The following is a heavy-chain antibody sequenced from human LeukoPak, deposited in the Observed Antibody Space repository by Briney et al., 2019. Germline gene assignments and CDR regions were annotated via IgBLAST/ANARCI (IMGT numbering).Heavy chain of an antibody. J-gene: IGHJ4*02. CDR1: GYTFTGYY. CDR3: ARESSSGWTDLDY. D-gene: IGHD6-19*01. V-gene: IGHV1-2*06. CDR2: INPNSGGT. Sequence: GASVKVPCKASGYTFTGYYMHWVRQAPGQGLEWMGRINPNSGGTNYAQKFQGRVTMTRDTSISTAYMELSRLRSDDTAVYYCARESSSGWTDLDYWGQGTLVTVSS.